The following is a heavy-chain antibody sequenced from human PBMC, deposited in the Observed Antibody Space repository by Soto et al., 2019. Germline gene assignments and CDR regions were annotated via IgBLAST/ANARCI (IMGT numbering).Heavy chain of an antibody. Sequence: GASVKVSCKASGYTFTSYYMHWVRQAPGQGLEWMGIINPSGGSTSYAQKFQGRVTMTRDTSTSTVYMELSSLRSEDTAVYYCARDQLIAAAGTQYYYYGMDVWGQGTTVTVS. CDR2: INPSGGST. CDR3: ARDQLIAAAGTQYYYYGMDV. D-gene: IGHD6-13*01. J-gene: IGHJ6*02. V-gene: IGHV1-46*01. CDR1: GYTFTSYY.